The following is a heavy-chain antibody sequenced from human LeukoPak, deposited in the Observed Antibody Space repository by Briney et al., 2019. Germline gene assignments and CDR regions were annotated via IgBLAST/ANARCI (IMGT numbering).Heavy chain of an antibody. CDR3: ASNYAIDAFDI. CDR2: INPSGGST. CDR1: GYTFTSYY. Sequence: ASVKVSCKASGYTFTSYYMPWVRQAPGQGLEWMGIINPSGGSTSYAQKFQGRVTMTRDMSTSTVYMELSSLRSEDTAVYYCASNYAIDAFDIWGQGTMVTVSS. J-gene: IGHJ3*02. D-gene: IGHD4-11*01. V-gene: IGHV1-46*01.